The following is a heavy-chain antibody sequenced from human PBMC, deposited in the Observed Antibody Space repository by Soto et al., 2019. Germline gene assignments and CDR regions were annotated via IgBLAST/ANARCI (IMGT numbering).Heavy chain of an antibody. CDR2: IYYSGNT. CDR3: ARVYGSGSYYFDY. Sequence: SETLSLTCTVSGGSISNAAYYWGWIRQPPGKGLECIGIIYYSGNTYYSPSLKSRVTMSVDTSKNHFSLKLSSVSAADTSMYYCARVYGSGSYYFDYWGQGTLVTV. V-gene: IGHV4-39*02. J-gene: IGHJ4*02. D-gene: IGHD3-10*01. CDR1: GGSISNAAYY.